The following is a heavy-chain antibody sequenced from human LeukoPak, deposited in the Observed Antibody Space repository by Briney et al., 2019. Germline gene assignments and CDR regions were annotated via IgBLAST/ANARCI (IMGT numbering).Heavy chain of an antibody. CDR3: ATDSRYFDTNRYFDP. J-gene: IGHJ5*02. Sequence: SVTVSFTASGGTFSSYAISWVRQAPGQGLEWMGGIIPIFGTANYAQKFQGRVTITADESTSTAYMELSSLRSEDTAVYYCATDSRYFDTNRYFDPWGQGTLITVSS. CDR2: IIPIFGTA. V-gene: IGHV1-69*13. D-gene: IGHD3-22*01. CDR1: GGTFSSYA.